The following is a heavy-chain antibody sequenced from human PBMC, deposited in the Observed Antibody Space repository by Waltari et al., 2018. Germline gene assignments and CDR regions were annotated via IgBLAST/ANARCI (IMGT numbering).Heavy chain of an antibody. CDR2: VDHSGSA. J-gene: IGHJ4*02. V-gene: IGHV4-34*02. CDR3: ARDARDWEAVANTYFDS. CDR1: GGPFSGYY. Sequence: QVQLQQWGAGLLKPSETLSLTCAVYGGPFSGYYWSWIRQPPGKGLAWIGDVDHSGSANDSPSLKSRATISVDTSKKQFSLTLTSVTAADTAVYYCARDARDWEAVANTYFDSWGQGTLVAVSS. D-gene: IGHD6-19*01.